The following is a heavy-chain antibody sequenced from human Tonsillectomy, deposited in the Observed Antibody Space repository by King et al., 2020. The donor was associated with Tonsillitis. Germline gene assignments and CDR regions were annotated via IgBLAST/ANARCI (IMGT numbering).Heavy chain of an antibody. CDR2: IYYSGST. Sequence: VQLQESGPGLVKPSQTLSLTCTVSGGSISSGGYYWSWIRQHPGKGLEWIGYIYYSGSTYYNPSLKSRVTISVDTSKNQFSLKLSSVTAADTAVYYCAREGTYYDFWSGYSNPYYYYYGMDVWGQGTTVTVSS. D-gene: IGHD3-3*01. CDR3: AREGTYYDFWSGYSNPYYYYYGMDV. J-gene: IGHJ6*02. V-gene: IGHV4-31*03. CDR1: GGSISSGGYY.